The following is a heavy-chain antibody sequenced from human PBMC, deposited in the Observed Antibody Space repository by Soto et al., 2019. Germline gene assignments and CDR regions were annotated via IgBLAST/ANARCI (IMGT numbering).Heavy chain of an antibody. CDR3: ARDYYDSSGPNNY. CDR1: GFPSSSYP. V-gene: IGHV3-30-3*01. J-gene: IGHJ4*02. Sequence: PGGPRSPSWQPSGFPSSSYPMHWVRQPPGKGLEWVAVISYDGSNKYYADSVKGRFTISRDNSKNTLYLQMNSLRAEDTAVYYCARDYYDSSGPNNYWGQGTLVTVSS. CDR2: ISYDGSNK. D-gene: IGHD3-22*01.